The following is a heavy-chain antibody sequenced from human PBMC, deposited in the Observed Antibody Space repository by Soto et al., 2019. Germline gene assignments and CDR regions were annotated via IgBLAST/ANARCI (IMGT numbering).Heavy chain of an antibody. D-gene: IGHD4-17*01. J-gene: IGHJ4*02. V-gene: IGHV3-48*01. CDR1: GFTFSSYS. CDR2: ISSSSSTI. Sequence: EVQLVESGGGLVQPGGSLRLSCAASGFTFSSYSMNWVRQAPGKGLEWVSYISSSSSTIYYAHSVKGRLTISRDNAKNPLYLQTNSLRAEHTAVYYCARFDADYLMDFAYWRQGTLVTVSS. CDR3: ARFDADYLMDFAY.